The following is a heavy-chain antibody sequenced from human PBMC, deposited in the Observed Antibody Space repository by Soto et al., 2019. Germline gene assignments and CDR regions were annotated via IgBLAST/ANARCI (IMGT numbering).Heavy chain of an antibody. Sequence: QVQLQESGPGLVKPSETLSLTCTVSGGSISSYYWSWIRQPPGKGLEWIGYIYYSGSTNYNPSLKSRVTISVDTSKNQFSLKLSSVTAADTAVYYCASLRFSSSWYFLPSWGQGTLVTVSS. J-gene: IGHJ5*02. V-gene: IGHV4-59*01. D-gene: IGHD6-13*01. CDR1: GGSISSYY. CDR2: IYYSGST. CDR3: ASLRFSSSWYFLPS.